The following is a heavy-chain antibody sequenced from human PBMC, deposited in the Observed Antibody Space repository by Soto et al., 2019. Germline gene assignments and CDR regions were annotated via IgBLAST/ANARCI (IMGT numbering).Heavy chain of an antibody. CDR2: IVVGSGNT. V-gene: IGHV1-58*01. D-gene: IGHD6-6*01. Sequence: GASVKVSCKASGFTFTSSAVQWVRQARGQRLEWIGWIVVGSGNTNYAQKFQERVTITRDMSTSTAYMELSSLRSEDTAVYYCAADGGIAARRTYYYGMDVWGQGTTVTVSS. CDR1: GFTFTSSA. J-gene: IGHJ6*02. CDR3: AADGGIAARRTYYYGMDV.